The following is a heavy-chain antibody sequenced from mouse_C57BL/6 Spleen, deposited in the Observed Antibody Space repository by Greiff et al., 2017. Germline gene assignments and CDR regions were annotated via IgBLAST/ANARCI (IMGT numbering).Heavy chain of an antibody. V-gene: IGHV5-4*01. CDR1: GFTFSSYA. CDR2: ISDGGSYT. Sequence: DVHLVESGGGLVKPGGSLKLSCAASGFTFSSYAMSWVRQTPEKRLEWVATISDGGSYTYYPDNVKGRFTISRDNAKNNLYLQMSHLKSEDTAMYYCAREGYGSSFFAYWGQVTLVTVSA. J-gene: IGHJ3*01. CDR3: AREGYGSSFFAY. D-gene: IGHD1-1*01.